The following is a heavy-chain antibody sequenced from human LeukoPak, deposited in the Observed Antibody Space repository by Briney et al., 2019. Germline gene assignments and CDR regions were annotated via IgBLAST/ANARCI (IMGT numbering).Heavy chain of an antibody. D-gene: IGHD6-6*01. CDR3: ARGTFEYSSSSGFDY. J-gene: IGHJ4*02. CDR2: IIPIFGTA. CDR1: GGTFSSYA. Sequence: SVKVSCKASGGTFSSYAISWVRQAPGQGLGWMGGIIPIFGTANYAQKFQGRVTITTDESTSTAYMELSSLRSEDTAVYYCARGTFEYSSSSGFDYWGQGTLVTVSS. V-gene: IGHV1-69*05.